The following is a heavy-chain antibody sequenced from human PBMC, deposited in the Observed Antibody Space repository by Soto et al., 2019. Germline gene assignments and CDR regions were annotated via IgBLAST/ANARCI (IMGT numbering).Heavy chain of an antibody. CDR1: GFTFSSYA. V-gene: IGHV3-23*01. D-gene: IGHD3-22*01. Sequence: GGSLRLSCAASGFTFSSYAMSWVRQAPGKGLEWVSAISGSGGSTYYADSVKGRFTISRDNSKNTLYLQMNSLRAEDTAVYYCAKDHYYDSSGYRGTFDIWSQGTMVTVSS. J-gene: IGHJ3*02. CDR3: AKDHYYDSSGYRGTFDI. CDR2: ISGSGGST.